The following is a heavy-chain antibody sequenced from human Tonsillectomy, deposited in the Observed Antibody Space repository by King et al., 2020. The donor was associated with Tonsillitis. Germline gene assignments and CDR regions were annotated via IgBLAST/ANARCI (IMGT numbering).Heavy chain of an antibody. Sequence: ITLKESGPTLVKPTQTLTLTCTFSGSSLSTSGVGVGWIRQPPGKALEWLALIYWNDDKRYSLSLKSRLTITKDTSKNQVVLTITNMDPVDTATYYCAHQGDILTGYDYWGQGTLVTVAS. D-gene: IGHD3-9*01. J-gene: IGHJ4*02. CDR2: IYWNDDK. CDR1: GSSLSTSGVG. CDR3: AHQGDILTGYDY. V-gene: IGHV2-5*01.